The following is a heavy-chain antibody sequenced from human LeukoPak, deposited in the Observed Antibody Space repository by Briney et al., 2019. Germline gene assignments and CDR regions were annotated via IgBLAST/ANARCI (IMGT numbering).Heavy chain of an antibody. V-gene: IGHV1-69*05. CDR2: IIPIFGTA. CDR1: GGTFSSYA. D-gene: IGHD3-3*01. J-gene: IGHJ6*03. CDR3: ARGTIFGVVPYYYYMDV. Sequence: SVKVSCKDSGGTFSSYAISWVRPAPGRGLEWMGRIIPIFGTANYAQKCDGRVTITTDASKSTVYMELSNLRSEETAVYYCARGTIFGVVPYYYYMDVWGKGTMVTVSS.